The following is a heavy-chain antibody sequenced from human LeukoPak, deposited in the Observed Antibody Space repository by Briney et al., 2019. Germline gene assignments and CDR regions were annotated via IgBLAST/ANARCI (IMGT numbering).Heavy chain of an antibody. CDR3: ARARGAAAIDY. CDR2: INDSGNT. Sequence: SETLSLTCAVYGGSFSGHYWSWVRQPPGKGLQWIGEINDSGNTNYNPSLKSRVILSVDTSKNQFSLKLNTVTAADTAVYYCARARGAAAIDYWGQGTLVTVSS. D-gene: IGHD6-25*01. CDR1: GGSFSGHY. V-gene: IGHV4-34*01. J-gene: IGHJ4*02.